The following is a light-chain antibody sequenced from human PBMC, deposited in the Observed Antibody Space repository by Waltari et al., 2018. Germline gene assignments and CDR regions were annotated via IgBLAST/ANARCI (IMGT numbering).Light chain of an antibody. CDR3: QKYDNSPHS. Sequence: VILTQFPGTLSLSPGERATLSCRASQSISNYLAWYQQKPGQAPRLVIFGASSRATGIPDRFSGSGTGTEFTLTINSLEPEDFAVYYCQKYDNSPHSFGQGTKVEIK. CDR1: QSISNY. J-gene: IGKJ2*03. CDR2: GAS. V-gene: IGKV3-20*01.